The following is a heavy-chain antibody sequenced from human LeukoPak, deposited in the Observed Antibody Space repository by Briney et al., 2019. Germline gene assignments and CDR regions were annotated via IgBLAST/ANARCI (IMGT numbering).Heavy chain of an antibody. CDR1: GYTFTGYC. J-gene: IGHJ4*02. Sequence: ASVKVSCKASGYTFTGYCMRWVRQAPGQGLEWMGWINPNSGGTNYAQKFQGRVTMTRDTSISTAYMELSRLRSDDTAVYYCARGLRYSSSSYFDYWGQGTLVTVSS. V-gene: IGHV1-2*02. CDR2: INPNSGGT. D-gene: IGHD6-6*01. CDR3: ARGLRYSSSSYFDY.